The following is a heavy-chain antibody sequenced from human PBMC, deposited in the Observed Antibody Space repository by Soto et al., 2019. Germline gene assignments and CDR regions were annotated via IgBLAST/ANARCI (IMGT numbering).Heavy chain of an antibody. CDR2: IWYDGSNK. V-gene: IGHV3-33*01. D-gene: IGHD3-10*01. CDR3: ARWGDNKVFDY. J-gene: IGHJ4*02. CDR1: GFTFSSHG. Sequence: QVHLVESGGGVVQPGRSLRLSCGASGFTFSSHGMHWVRQAPGKGLEWVAVIWYDGSNKYYADSVKGRFTISRDNSRNTLSLQRNSLRAEDTAVYYCARWGDNKVFDYWGQGTLVSVSS.